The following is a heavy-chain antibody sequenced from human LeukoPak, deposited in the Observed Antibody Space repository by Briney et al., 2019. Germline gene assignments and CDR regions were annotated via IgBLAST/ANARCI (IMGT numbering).Heavy chain of an antibody. D-gene: IGHD3-16*01. J-gene: IGHJ3*02. CDR3: ARDYRVITFGGVIRSEAFDI. V-gene: IGHV4-59*01. CDR1: GGSISTYR. Sequence: PSETLSLTCSVSGGSISTYRWNWIRQPPGKGLEWIGYIYYIGSTTYNPSLERRVTMSVDRTENQFSLKLSSVTAADTAVYYCARDYRVITFGGVIRSEAFDIWGQGTMVTVSS. CDR2: IYYIGST.